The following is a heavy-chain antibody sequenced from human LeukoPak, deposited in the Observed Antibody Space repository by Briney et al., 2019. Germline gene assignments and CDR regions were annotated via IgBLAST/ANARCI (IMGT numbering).Heavy chain of an antibody. CDR2: ISSSGSTI. J-gene: IGHJ4*02. D-gene: IGHD2-2*01. Sequence: GGSLRLSCAASGFTFSSYEMNWVRQAPGKGLEWVSYISSSGSTIYYADSVKGRFTISRDNAKNTLYLQMNSLRAEDTTVYYCAKEPDIVVVQYYFDYWGQGTLVTVSS. V-gene: IGHV3-48*03. CDR1: GFTFSSYE. CDR3: AKEPDIVVVQYYFDY.